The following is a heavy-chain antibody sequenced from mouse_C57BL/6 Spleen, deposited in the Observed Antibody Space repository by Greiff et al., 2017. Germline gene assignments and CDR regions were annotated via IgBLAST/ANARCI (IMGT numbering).Heavy chain of an antibody. CDR3: TTWTVRTCYFDY. J-gene: IGHJ2*01. V-gene: IGHV14-1*01. CDR1: GFNIKDYY. CDR2: IDPEDGDT. Sequence: EVQLQQSGAELVRPGASVKLSCTASGFNIKDYYMHWVKQRPEQGLEWIGRIDPEDGDTEYARKFQGQATMTADTSSNTAYLQLSSLTSEDTAVYYCTTWTVRTCYFDYWGQGTTLTVSS. D-gene: IGHD1-1*01.